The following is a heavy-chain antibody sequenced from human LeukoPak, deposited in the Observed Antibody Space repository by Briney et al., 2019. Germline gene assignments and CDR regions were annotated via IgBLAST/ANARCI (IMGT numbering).Heavy chain of an antibody. CDR3: AKDLAWNLGAMDV. D-gene: IGHD3-16*01. CDR1: GFTFSSYA. Sequence: PVGSLRLSCAASGFTFSSYAMSWVRQAPGKGLGWVSLVSESGGIIQYADSVKGRFTISRDNAKNTMYLQMNSLRAEDTAIYYCAKDLAWNLGAMDVWGQGTTVTVSS. CDR2: VSESGGII. V-gene: IGHV3-23*01. J-gene: IGHJ6*02.